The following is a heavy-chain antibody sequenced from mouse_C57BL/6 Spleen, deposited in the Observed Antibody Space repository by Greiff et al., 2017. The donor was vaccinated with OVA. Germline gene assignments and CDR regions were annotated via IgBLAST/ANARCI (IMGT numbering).Heavy chain of an antibody. Sequence: QVQLQQPGTELVKPGASVKLSCKASGYTFTSYWMHWVKQRPGQGLEWIGNINPSNGGTNYNEKFKSKATLTVDKSSSTAYMQLSSLTSEDAAVYYCARGDYYGSSFAWFAYWGQGTLVTVSA. J-gene: IGHJ3*01. CDR3: ARGDYYGSSFAWFAY. CDR2: INPSNGGT. D-gene: IGHD1-1*01. CDR1: GYTFTSYW. V-gene: IGHV1-53*01.